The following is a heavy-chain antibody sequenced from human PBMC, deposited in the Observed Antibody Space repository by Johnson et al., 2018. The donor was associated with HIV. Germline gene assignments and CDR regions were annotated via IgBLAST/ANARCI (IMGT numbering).Heavy chain of an antibody. Sequence: QVQLVESGGGVVQPGRSLRLSCAASGFTFSSYAMHWVRQAPGKGLEWVAVISYVGSNKYYADSVKGLFTISRDNSKNTLYLQMNSLRAEDTAVYYCAKDQYGSSGRYAFDIWGQGTMVTVSS. CDR1: GFTFSSYA. V-gene: IGHV3-30*04. J-gene: IGHJ3*02. CDR2: ISYVGSNK. D-gene: IGHD3-10*01. CDR3: AKDQYGSSGRYAFDI.